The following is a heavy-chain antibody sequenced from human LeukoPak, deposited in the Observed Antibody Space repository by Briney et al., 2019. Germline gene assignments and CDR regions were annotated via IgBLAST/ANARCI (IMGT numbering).Heavy chain of an antibody. CDR2: IRSKAYGGTT. Sequence: GESLRLSCTASGFAFGDYAMSWFRLAPGKGLEWVGFIRSKAYGGTTEYAASVKGRFTISRDDSKSIAYLQMNSLKTEDTAVYYCTRESSSGGYYCLRCNDYWGQGTLVTVSS. J-gene: IGHJ4*02. D-gene: IGHD1-26*01. CDR1: GFAFGDYA. V-gene: IGHV3-49*03. CDR3: TRESSSGGYYCLRCNDY.